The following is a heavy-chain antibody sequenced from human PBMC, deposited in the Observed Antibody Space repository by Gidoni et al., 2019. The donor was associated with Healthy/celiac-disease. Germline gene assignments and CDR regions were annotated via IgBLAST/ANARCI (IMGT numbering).Heavy chain of an antibody. CDR2: IYYSGST. D-gene: IGHD1-26*01. CDR1: GGSISSSSYY. Sequence: QLQLQESGPGLVKPSETLSLTCTVSGGSISSSSYYWGWIRQPPGKGLEWIGSIYYSGSTYYNPSLKSRVTISVDTSKNQFSLKLSSVTAADTAVYYCARHGAKWAGYTGLRFDPWGQGTLVTVSS. V-gene: IGHV4-39*01. J-gene: IGHJ5*02. CDR3: ARHGAKWAGYTGLRFDP.